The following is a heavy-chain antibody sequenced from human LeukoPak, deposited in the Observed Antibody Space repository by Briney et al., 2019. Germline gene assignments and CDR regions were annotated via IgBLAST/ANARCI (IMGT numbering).Heavy chain of an antibody. V-gene: IGHV3-23*01. J-gene: IGHJ4*02. CDR1: GFTFSSYA. D-gene: IGHD2-2*01. CDR3: ASRIGVVVPAANPD. CDR2: ISGSGGST. Sequence: GGSLRLSCAASGFTFSSYAMRWVRQAPGKGLEWVSAISGSGGSTYYADPVKGRFTISRDNSKNTLYLQMNSLRAEDTAVYYCASRIGVVVPAANPDWGQGTLVTVSS.